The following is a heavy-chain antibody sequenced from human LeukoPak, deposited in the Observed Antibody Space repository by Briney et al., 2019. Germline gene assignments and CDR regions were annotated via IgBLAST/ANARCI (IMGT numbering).Heavy chain of an antibody. CDR3: AKGSLASWYYFDY. Sequence: PGGSLRLSCAASGFTFGSSAMSWVRQAPGKGPEWVSTFSRSGPDTYYADSVKGRFTIFRDNSKNTLYLQMNSLRAEDTAVYYCAKGSLASWYYFDYWGRGTLVTVSS. CDR2: FSRSGPDT. CDR1: GFTFGSSA. J-gene: IGHJ4*02. D-gene: IGHD6-13*01. V-gene: IGHV3-23*01.